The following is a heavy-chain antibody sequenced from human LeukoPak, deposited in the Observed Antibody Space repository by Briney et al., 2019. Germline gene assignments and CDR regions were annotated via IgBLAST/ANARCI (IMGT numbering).Heavy chain of an antibody. Sequence: PSETLSLTCAVYGGSFSGYYWSWIRQPPGKGLEWIGEINHSGSTNYDPSLKSRVTISVDTSKNQFSLKLSSVTAADTAVYYCARGDGRDGHNGEYWGQGTLVTVSS. CDR2: INHSGST. J-gene: IGHJ4*02. CDR3: ARGDGRDGHNGEY. D-gene: IGHD5-24*01. V-gene: IGHV4-34*01. CDR1: GGSFSGYY.